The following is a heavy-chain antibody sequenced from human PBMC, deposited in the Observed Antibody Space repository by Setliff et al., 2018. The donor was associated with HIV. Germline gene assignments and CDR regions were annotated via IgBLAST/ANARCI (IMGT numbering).Heavy chain of an antibody. CDR1: GFTFRNYG. CDR2: IRLDGSDK. D-gene: IGHD2-2*01. Sequence: HPGGSLRLSCAASGFTFRNYGMHWVRQAPGKGLEWVAFIRLDGSDKFYADSVKGRFTISRDNSKNTLFLQMNSLRSEDTAVYYCVKDEEYIGVVSATMNMPGYYHYYYMDVWGKGSTVTVSS. J-gene: IGHJ6*03. CDR3: VKDEEYIGVVSATMNMPGYYHYYYMDV. V-gene: IGHV3-30*02.